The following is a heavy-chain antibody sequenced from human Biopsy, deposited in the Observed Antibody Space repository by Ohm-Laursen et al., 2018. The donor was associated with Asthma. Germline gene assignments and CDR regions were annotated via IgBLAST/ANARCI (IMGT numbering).Heavy chain of an antibody. CDR3: ARASLAARANWFDP. Sequence: PSQTLSLTWSVSGGSIGAGDYYWSWIRQPPGKGLEWIGYTYYSGSTSHNPSLTSRLTISVDTSKNQFSLKLTSVTAADTAVYYCARASLAARANWFDPWGQGTLVSVSS. CDR1: GGSIGAGDYY. J-gene: IGHJ5*02. V-gene: IGHV4-30-4*01. D-gene: IGHD6-6*01. CDR2: TYYSGST.